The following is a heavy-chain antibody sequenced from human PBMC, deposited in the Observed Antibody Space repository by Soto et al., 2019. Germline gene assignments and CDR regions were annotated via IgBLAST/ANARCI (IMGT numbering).Heavy chain of an antibody. D-gene: IGHD5-12*01. J-gene: IGHJ6*02. Sequence: SLTCTVSGGSMNYYYWSWIRQPPGKGLEWIGYIYHSGTAEYNPSLKSRVTLSVDTSKSQFSLMMSSVTTADTAVYYCARDRAIISAPTKEYVFEIWGQGTTVTVSS. CDR3: ARDRAIISAPTKEYVFEI. V-gene: IGHV4-59*01. CDR1: GGSMNYYY. CDR2: IYHSGTA.